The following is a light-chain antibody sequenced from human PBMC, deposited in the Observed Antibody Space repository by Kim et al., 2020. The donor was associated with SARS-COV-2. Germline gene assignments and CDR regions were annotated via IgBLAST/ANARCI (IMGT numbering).Light chain of an antibody. V-gene: IGKV3-15*01. Sequence: EIVLMQSPATLSVSPGEGVTLSCRASQTISSNLAWYQQKPGQSPRLLIYGASTRATGIPDRFSGSGSGTDFTLTISSLRSEDVAVYFCQQYNNWPPDYTFGQGTKLEI. CDR1: QTISSN. CDR3: QQYNNWPPDYT. CDR2: GAS. J-gene: IGKJ2*01.